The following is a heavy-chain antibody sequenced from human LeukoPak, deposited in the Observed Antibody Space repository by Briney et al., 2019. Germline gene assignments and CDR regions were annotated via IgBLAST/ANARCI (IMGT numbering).Heavy chain of an antibody. Sequence: TGGSLGLSCAGSGFTFNNYAMHWVRQPPGKGLEWVSGISWNSGSIDYADSVKGRFTISRDNAKNSLYLQMNSLRVEDTAFYYCAKDNRRHYTSGPNPDSLHWGQGALVTVSS. CDR1: GFTFNNYA. J-gene: IGHJ4*02. CDR2: ISWNSGSI. CDR3: AKDNRRHYTSGPNPDSLH. D-gene: IGHD6-19*01. V-gene: IGHV3-9*01.